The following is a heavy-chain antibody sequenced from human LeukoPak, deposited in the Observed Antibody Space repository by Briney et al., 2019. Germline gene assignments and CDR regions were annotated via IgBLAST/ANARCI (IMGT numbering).Heavy chain of an antibody. CDR2: ISGGGAVT. J-gene: IGHJ4*02. CDR3: AKGLGDSIGYYGRPIDY. CDR1: GFTFSSYA. V-gene: IGHV3-23*01. Sequence: GGSLRLSCAASGFTFSSYAMSWVRQAPGKGLEWVSSISGGGAVTYYADSVKGRFTISRDNSKNTVYLQMNSLRAEDTAVYYCAKGLGDSIGYYGRPIDYWGQGTLVTVSS. D-gene: IGHD3-22*01.